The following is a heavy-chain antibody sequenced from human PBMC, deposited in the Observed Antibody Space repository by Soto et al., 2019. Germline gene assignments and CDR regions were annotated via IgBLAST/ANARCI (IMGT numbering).Heavy chain of an antibody. CDR2: ISGSGGST. V-gene: IGHV3-23*01. CDR3: AKKGQALELPRIYYYYMDV. CDR1: GFTFSSYA. J-gene: IGHJ6*03. Sequence: GGSLRLSCAASGFTFSSYAMSWVRQAPEKGLEWVSAISGSGGSTYYADSVKGRFTISRDNSKNTLYLQMNSLRAEDTAVYYCAKKGQALELPRIYYYYMDVWGKGTTVTVSS. D-gene: IGHD1-7*01.